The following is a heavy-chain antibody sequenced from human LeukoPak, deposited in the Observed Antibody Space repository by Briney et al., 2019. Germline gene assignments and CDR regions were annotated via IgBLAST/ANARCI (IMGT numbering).Heavy chain of an antibody. CDR2: MSYSGST. V-gene: IGHV4-39*01. J-gene: IGHJ4*02. CDR3: ARGEGVLRYFDWFDY. CDR1: GGSISSSSYY. Sequence: PSETLSLTCIVSGGSISSSSYYWPWIRQPPGKGLEWIGSMSYSGSTYYNPSPKSRVTISVDMSKNQFSLKLSSVTAADTAVYYCARGEGVLRYFDWFDYWGQGTLVTVSS. D-gene: IGHD3-9*01.